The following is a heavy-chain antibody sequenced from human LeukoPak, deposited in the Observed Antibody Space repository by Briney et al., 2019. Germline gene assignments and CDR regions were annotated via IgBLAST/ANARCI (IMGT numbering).Heavy chain of an antibody. CDR1: GYSFTSYW. V-gene: IGHV5-51*01. CDR3: AIGGIVVVPAASDAFDI. CDR2: IYPGDSDT. J-gene: IGHJ3*02. Sequence: GESLKISCKGSGYSFTSYWIGWVRQMPGKGLEWMGIIYPGDSDTRYSPSFQGQVTISADKSISTAYLQWSSLKASDTAMYYRAIGGIVVVPAASDAFDIWGQGTMVTVSS. D-gene: IGHD2-2*01.